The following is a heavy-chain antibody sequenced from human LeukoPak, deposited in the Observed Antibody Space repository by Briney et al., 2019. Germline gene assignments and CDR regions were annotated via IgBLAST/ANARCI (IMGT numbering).Heavy chain of an antibody. D-gene: IGHD6-13*01. CDR3: ARQQLVRYYWFDP. J-gene: IGHJ5*02. V-gene: IGHV1-2*02. Sequence: GVSVKVSCKASGYAFTGYYMHWVRQAPGQGLEWMGWINPNSGGTNYAQKFQGRVTMTRDTSISTAYMELSRLRSDDTAVYYCARQQLVRYYWFDPWGQGTLVAVSS. CDR1: GYAFTGYY. CDR2: INPNSGGT.